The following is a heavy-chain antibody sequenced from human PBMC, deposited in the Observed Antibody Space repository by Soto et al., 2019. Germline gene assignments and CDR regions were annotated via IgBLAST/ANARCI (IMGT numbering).Heavy chain of an antibody. CDR2: ISSNGVGT. V-gene: IGHV3-64*01. Sequence: EVQLAESGGGLAQPGGSLRLSCAASGFTLSGYAMDWVRQAPGKGLEYVSGISSNGVGTDYANSVQGRFPISRDNSKNPVYLQMGSLRPEDMAVYYCARRARPDFYYMDVWGKGTTVTVS. CDR3: ARRARPDFYYMDV. J-gene: IGHJ6*03. D-gene: IGHD6-6*01. CDR1: GFTLSGYA.